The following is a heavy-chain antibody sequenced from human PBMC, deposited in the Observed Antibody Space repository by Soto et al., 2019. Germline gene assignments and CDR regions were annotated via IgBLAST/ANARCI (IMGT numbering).Heavy chain of an antibody. CDR1: GGSFSGYY. CDR2: IYYSGST. D-gene: IGHD4-17*01. Sequence: SETLSLTCAVYGGSFSGYYWSWIRQHPGKGLEWIGYIYYSGSTYYNPSLKSRVTISVDTSKNQFSLKLSSVTAADTAVYYCARGKDGDYYYYYYMDVWGKGTTVTVSS. CDR3: ARGKDGDYYYYYYMDV. V-gene: IGHV4-34*09. J-gene: IGHJ6*03.